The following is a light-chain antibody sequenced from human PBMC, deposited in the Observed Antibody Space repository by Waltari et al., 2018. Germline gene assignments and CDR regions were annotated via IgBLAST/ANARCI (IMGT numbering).Light chain of an antibody. CDR1: QGISNF. J-gene: IGKJ1*01. V-gene: IGKV1-9*01. Sequence: IQLTQSPSTLSASVGDRVTITCRASQGISNFLAWYQQKPGKAPEVLIFDASTLRTGVPSRFSGRGSGTDFTLTISSLQPEDFATYFCQQLDTYPRTFGQGTKVEIK. CDR2: DAS. CDR3: QQLDTYPRT.